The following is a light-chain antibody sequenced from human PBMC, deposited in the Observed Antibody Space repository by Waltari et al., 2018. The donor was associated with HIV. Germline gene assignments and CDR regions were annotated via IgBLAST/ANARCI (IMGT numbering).Light chain of an antibody. J-gene: IGLJ2*01. CDR1: SSNIGTNA. V-gene: IGLV1-36*01. CDR2: YDD. Sequence: QSVLTQPPSVSEAPRQRVTISCSGSSSNIGTNAVNWYQQLPGKAPKLLIYYDDLLPSGVSDRFSCSKSGTAASLAISGLQSEDEADYYCAAAWDDSLNGPVFGGGTKLTVL. CDR3: AAAWDDSLNGPV.